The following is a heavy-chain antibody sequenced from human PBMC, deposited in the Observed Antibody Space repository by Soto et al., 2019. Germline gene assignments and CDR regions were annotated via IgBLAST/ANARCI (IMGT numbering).Heavy chain of an antibody. CDR2: IWYDGSNK. V-gene: IGHV3-33*01. CDR1: GLTFSSYG. J-gene: IGHJ6*02. CDR3: ARDTAGYSSGWYYYGMDV. Sequence: QVQLVESGGGVVQPGRSLRLSCAASGLTFSSYGMHWVRQAPGKGLEWVAVIWYDGSNKYYADSVKGRFTISRDNSKNTLYLQMNSLRAEDTAVYYCARDTAGYSSGWYYYGMDVWGQGTTVTVSS. D-gene: IGHD6-19*01.